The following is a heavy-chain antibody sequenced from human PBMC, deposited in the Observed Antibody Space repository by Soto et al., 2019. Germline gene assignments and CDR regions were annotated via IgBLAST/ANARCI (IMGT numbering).Heavy chain of an antibody. CDR2: MNPKSGGA. CDR3: TRENPENRDGLYDAFDI. CDR1: GYTFTDYY. V-gene: IGHV1-2*02. Sequence: GASVKVSCKTSGYTFTDYYTHWVRQAPGQGLEWMGWMNPKSGGAYFAQKLQGRVTLTRDTSIGTAYSEVNSLTSDDTAVYFCTRENPENRDGLYDAFDIWGQGTTVTVSS. J-gene: IGHJ3*02.